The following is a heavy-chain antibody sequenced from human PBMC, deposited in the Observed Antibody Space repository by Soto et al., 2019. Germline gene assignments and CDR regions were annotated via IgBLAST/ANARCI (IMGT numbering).Heavy chain of an antibody. CDR1: GFTFSGHA. D-gene: IGHD6-19*01. CDR3: ARDGQGLAPYALDV. CDR2: IWYDGSNK. V-gene: IGHV3-33*01. Sequence: QVQLVESGGGVAQPGRSLRLSCTVFGFTFSGHAMHWVRQAPGMGVEWVTQIWYDGSNKYYAESVKGRFTISRDNSKNTLYLQMNSLRVEDTAVYYCARDGQGLAPYALDVWGQGTSVTVSS. J-gene: IGHJ6*02.